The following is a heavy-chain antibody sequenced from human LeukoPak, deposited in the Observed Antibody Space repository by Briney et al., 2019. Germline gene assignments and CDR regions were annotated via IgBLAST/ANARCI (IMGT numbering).Heavy chain of an antibody. CDR3: VKEGVEYSYSYGDY. CDR1: GFSFNNYA. CDR2: ISYDGGDK. V-gene: IGHV3-30*18. J-gene: IGHJ4*02. D-gene: IGHD3-16*01. Sequence: GGSLRLSCAASGFSFNNYAMYWVRQAPGKGLEWVALISYDGGDKYYAESMKGRITISRDNAENTLYLRMNNLRPDDTAFYFCVKEGVEYSYSYGDYWGQGTLVTVSS.